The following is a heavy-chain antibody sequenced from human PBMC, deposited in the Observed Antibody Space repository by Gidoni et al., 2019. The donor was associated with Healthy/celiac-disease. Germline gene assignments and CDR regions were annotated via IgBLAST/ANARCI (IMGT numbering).Heavy chain of an antibody. V-gene: IGHV3-33*01. CDR2: IWYDGSNK. D-gene: IGHD3-22*01. J-gene: IGHJ4*02. CDR1: GFTFSSYG. Sequence: QVQLVESGGGVVQPGRSLRLSCAASGFTFSSYGMHWVRQAPGKGLEWVAVIWYDGSNKYYADSVKGRFTISRDNSKNTLYLQMNSLRAEDTAVYYCAREQNYYDSRGYYFDYWGQGTLVNVSS. CDR3: AREQNYYDSRGYYFDY.